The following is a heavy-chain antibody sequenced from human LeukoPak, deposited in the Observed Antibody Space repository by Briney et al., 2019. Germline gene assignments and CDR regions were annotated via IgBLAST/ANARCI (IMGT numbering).Heavy chain of an antibody. J-gene: IGHJ5*02. Sequence: SETLSLTCTVSGVSVSGVSYYRSWIRQPPGKGLEWIGYIYYSGTTKYNPSLKSRVTISIDTSNNQFSLKLSSVTAADTAVYYCARGTPLYSSDWYVNWFDPWGQGTLVTVSS. CDR3: ARGTPLYSSDWYVNWFDP. CDR1: GVSVSGVSYY. D-gene: IGHD6-19*01. V-gene: IGHV4-61*01. CDR2: IYYSGTT.